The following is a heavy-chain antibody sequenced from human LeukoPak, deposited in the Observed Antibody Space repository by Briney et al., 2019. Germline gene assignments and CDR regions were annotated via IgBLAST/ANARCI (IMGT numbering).Heavy chain of an antibody. CDR2: IYTTGAT. D-gene: IGHD1-26*01. J-gene: IGHJ6*03. V-gene: IGHV4-61*02. CDR1: GGSRMGGVYY. CDR3: ARGPSDDYYYYYYMDV. Sequence: SETLSLTCTVSGGSRMGGVYYWSWIRQPAGKALEWIGRIYTTGATNYNPSLKSRVTISVDTSKNQFPLKLSSVTAADTAVYYCARGPSDDYYYYYYMDVWGKGTTVTVSS.